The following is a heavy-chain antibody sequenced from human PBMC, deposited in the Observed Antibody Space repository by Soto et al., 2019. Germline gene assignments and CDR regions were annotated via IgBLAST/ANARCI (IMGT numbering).Heavy chain of an antibody. CDR2: IYYSGST. Sequence: SQLMSVNRTVSDDSSSSGGYYRSRNSQHPEKGLEWIGYIYYSGSTYYNPSLKSRVTISVDTSKNQFSLKLSSVTAADTAVYYCARDACTSCYTNPGGYYYYGMDVWGQGTTVTVSS. J-gene: IGHJ6*02. V-gene: IGHV4-31*03. CDR3: ARDACTSCYTNPGGYYYYGMDV. D-gene: IGHD2-2*02. CDR1: DDSSSSGGYY.